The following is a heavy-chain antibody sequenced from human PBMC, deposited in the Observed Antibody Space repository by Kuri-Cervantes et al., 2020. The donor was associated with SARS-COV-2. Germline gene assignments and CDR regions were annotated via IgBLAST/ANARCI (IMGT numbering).Heavy chain of an antibody. D-gene: IGHD3-10*01. Sequence: GESLKISCAASGFTVSSNYMSWVRQAPGKGLEWVSVIYSGGSTYYADSVKGRFTISRDNSKNTLYPQMNSLRAEDTAVYYCARVVGIRGYFDYWGQGTLVTVSS. CDR2: IYSGGST. J-gene: IGHJ4*02. CDR3: ARVVGIRGYFDY. V-gene: IGHV3-53*01. CDR1: GFTVSSNY.